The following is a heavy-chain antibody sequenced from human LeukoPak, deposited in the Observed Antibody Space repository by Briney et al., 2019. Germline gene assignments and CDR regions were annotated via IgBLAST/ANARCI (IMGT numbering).Heavy chain of an antibody. CDR3: ARSYYYDSSGYDRWFDP. CDR2: ICYDGSNK. V-gene: IGHV3-33*01. J-gene: IGHJ5*02. CDR1: GFTFSSYG. Sequence: PGRSLRLSCAASGFTFSSYGMHWVRQAPGKGLEWVAVICYDGSNKYYADSVKGRFTISRDNSKNTLYLQMNSLRAEDTAVYCCARSYYYDSSGYDRWFDPWGQGTLVTVSS. D-gene: IGHD3-22*01.